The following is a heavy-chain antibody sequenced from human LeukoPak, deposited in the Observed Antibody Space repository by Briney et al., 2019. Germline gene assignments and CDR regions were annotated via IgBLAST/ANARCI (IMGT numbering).Heavy chain of an antibody. J-gene: IGHJ5*02. CDR1: GFTFSSYA. D-gene: IGHD1-14*01. CDR3: AKGQTGVREIGWFDP. V-gene: IGHV3-23*01. CDR2: ISGSGGIT. Sequence: GGSLRLSCAASGFTFSSYAMTWVRQAPGKGLEWVSAISGSGGITYVAGSVKGRFTISRDNSKDTLYLQMNGLRAEDTAVYYCAKGQTGVREIGWFDPWGQGILVTVSS.